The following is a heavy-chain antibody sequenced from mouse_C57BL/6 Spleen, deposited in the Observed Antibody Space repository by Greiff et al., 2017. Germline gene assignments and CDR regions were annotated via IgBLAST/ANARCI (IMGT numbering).Heavy chain of an antibody. Sequence: QVQLQQPGAELVRPGSSVKLSCKASGYTFASYWMHWVKQRPIQGLEWIGNIDPSDSETHYNQKFKDKATLTVDKSSSTAYMQLSSLTSEDSAVYYCARWNYYGSSSLYFDYWGQGTTLTVSS. V-gene: IGHV1-52*01. J-gene: IGHJ2*01. CDR1: GYTFASYW. CDR2: IDPSDSET. CDR3: ARWNYYGSSSLYFDY. D-gene: IGHD1-1*01.